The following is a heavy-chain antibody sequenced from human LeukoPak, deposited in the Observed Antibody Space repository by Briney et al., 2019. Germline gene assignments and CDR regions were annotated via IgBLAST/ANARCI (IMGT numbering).Heavy chain of an antibody. CDR2: FYSGGST. D-gene: IGHD6-13*01. J-gene: IGHJ4*02. CDR1: GFTVSSNY. Sequence: GGSLRLSCAASGFTVSSNYMSWVRQAPGKGLEWVSVFYSGGSTYYADSVKGRFTISRDNSKNTLYLQMNSLRVEDTAVYYCARGKGLEYSSSWDYWGQGTLVTVSS. V-gene: IGHV3-53*01. CDR3: ARGKGLEYSSSWDY.